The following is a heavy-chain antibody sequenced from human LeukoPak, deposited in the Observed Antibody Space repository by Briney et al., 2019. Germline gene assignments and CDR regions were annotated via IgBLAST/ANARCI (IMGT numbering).Heavy chain of an antibody. CDR2: IVVGSGNT. CDR3: AATITGETGYYYGMDV. CDR1: GFTFTSSA. Sequence: SVKVSCKASGFTFTSSAVQWVRQARGQHLEWIGWIVVGSGNTNYAQKFQERVTITRDMSTSTAYMELSSLRSEDTAVYYCAATITGETGYYYGMDVWGQGTTVTVSS. J-gene: IGHJ6*02. V-gene: IGHV1-58*01. D-gene: IGHD1-20*01.